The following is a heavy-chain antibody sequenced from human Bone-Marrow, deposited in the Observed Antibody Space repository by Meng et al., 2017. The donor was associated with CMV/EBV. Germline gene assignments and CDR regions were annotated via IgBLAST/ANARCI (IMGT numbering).Heavy chain of an antibody. V-gene: IGHV3-9*01. J-gene: IGHJ4*02. Sequence: LSLTCAASGFTFDDYAMHWVRQAPGKGLEWVSGISWNSGSIGYADSVKGRFTISRDNAKNSLYLQMNSLRAEDTAVYYCARRSYWGQGTLVTVSS. CDR3: ARRSY. CDR1: GFTFDDYA. CDR2: ISWNSGSI.